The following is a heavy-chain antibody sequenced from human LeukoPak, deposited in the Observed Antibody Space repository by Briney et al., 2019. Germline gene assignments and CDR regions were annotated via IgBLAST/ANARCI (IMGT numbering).Heavy chain of an antibody. J-gene: IGHJ4*02. CDR2: IYHSGNT. CDR1: GYSISNSYY. Sequence: PSETLSLTCTVSGYSISNSYYWGWIRQPPGKGLEWIGSIYHSGNTYYNPSLKSRVTISLDTSKNQFSLKLTSVTAADTAVYYCARAGYGDSDFDYWGQGTLVTVSS. D-gene: IGHD4-17*01. V-gene: IGHV4-38-2*02. CDR3: ARAGYGDSDFDY.